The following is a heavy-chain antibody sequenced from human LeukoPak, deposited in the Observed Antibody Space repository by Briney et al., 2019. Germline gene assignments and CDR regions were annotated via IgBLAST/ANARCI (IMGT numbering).Heavy chain of an antibody. CDR3: ARGMLVATFDY. Sequence: SETLSLTCTASGGSISSYYWSWIRQPPGKGLEWIGYIYYSGSTNYNPSLKSRVTISVDTSKNQFSLKLSSVTAADTAVYYCARGMLVATFDYWGQGTLVTVSS. D-gene: IGHD5-12*01. CDR1: GGSISSYY. CDR2: IYYSGST. V-gene: IGHV4-59*01. J-gene: IGHJ4*02.